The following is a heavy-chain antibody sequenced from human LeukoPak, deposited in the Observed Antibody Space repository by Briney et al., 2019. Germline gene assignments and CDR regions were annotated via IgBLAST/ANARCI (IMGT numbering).Heavy chain of an antibody. CDR2: IRSKAYGGTT. CDR1: GFTFGDYA. Sequence: GGSLRLSCTASGFTFGDYAMSWVRQAQGKGLEWVGFIRSKAYGGTTEYAASVKGRFTISRDDSKSIAYLQMNSLKTEDTAVYYCTREDCSGTSCYSDYWGQGTLVTVSS. CDR3: TREDCSGTSCYSDY. J-gene: IGHJ4*02. D-gene: IGHD2-2*01. V-gene: IGHV3-49*04.